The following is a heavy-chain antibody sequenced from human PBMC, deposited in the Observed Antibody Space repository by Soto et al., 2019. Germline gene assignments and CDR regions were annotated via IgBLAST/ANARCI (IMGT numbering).Heavy chain of an antibody. V-gene: IGHV2-5*01. CDR3: AHYDSSGYFSHFDS. D-gene: IGHD3-22*01. CDR2: VYWNDER. J-gene: IGHJ4*02. CDR1: GFSLTTTGVG. Sequence: QIALQESGPTVVKPTQTLTLTCTFSGFSLTTTGVGVGWIRHAPGKALEWLAMVYWNDERRYSPSLKSSLTLTQDTSKNQVVLTMTYMDPVDTATYFCAHYDSSGYFSHFDSWGQGTLVTVSS.